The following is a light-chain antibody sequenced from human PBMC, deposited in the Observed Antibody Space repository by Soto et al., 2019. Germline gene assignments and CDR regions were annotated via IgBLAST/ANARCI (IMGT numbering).Light chain of an antibody. CDR2: WAT. CDR3: QQYNNWPPYT. Sequence: DMVLTQSPDSLSVSLGERATITCKSSQSLLYSSNNRNYLAWYRQRPRQPPELLIYWATTRNSGVPDRISGSGSGTNFTLTISRLQSEDFAVYYCQQYNNWPPYTFGQGTKLEIK. V-gene: IGKV4-1*01. CDR1: QSLLYSSNNRNY. J-gene: IGKJ2*01.